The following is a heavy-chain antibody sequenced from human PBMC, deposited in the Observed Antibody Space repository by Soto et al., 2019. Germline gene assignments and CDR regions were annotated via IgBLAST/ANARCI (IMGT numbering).Heavy chain of an antibody. D-gene: IGHD5-12*01. V-gene: IGHV1-58*02. CDR3: AAGVATPGYYYYGMDV. Sequence: QMQLVQSGPEVKKPGTSVTVSCKASGFTFTSSAMQWVRQARGQRLEWIGWIVVGSGNTNYAQKFQERVTITRDMSTSTAYMELSSLRSEDTAVYYCAAGVATPGYYYYGMDVWGQGTTVTVSS. CDR1: GFTFTSSA. J-gene: IGHJ6*02. CDR2: IVVGSGNT.